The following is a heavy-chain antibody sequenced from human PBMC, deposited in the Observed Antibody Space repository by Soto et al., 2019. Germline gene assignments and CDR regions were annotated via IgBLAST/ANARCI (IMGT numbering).Heavy chain of an antibody. D-gene: IGHD3-10*01. Sequence: PGGSLRLSCAASGFTFSSYAMHWVRQAPGKGLEWVAVISYDGSNKYYAYSVKGRFTMSRDNPTNTLYLQMNSLRAEDTAVYYCATDTYGGFGEFWGRLDPWGQGTMVTVSS. J-gene: IGHJ5*02. V-gene: IGHV3-30-3*01. CDR3: ATDTYGGFGEFWGRLDP. CDR2: ISYDGSNK. CDR1: GFTFSSYA.